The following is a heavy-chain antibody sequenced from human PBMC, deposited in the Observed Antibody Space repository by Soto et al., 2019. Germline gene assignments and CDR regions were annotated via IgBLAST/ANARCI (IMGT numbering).Heavy chain of an antibody. CDR3: AKDRTGSAYYFDY. CDR2: ISWNSGTI. J-gene: IGHJ4*02. CDR1: GFTSDDYA. V-gene: IGHV3-9*02. Sequence: EVQLVESGGGLVQPGRSLRLSCAASGFTSDDYAMHWVPQAPGKGLEWVSGISWNSGTIGYADSVKGRFTISRDNAKNSLYLQMNSLRADDTALYYCAKDRTGSAYYFDYWGQGTLVTVSS.